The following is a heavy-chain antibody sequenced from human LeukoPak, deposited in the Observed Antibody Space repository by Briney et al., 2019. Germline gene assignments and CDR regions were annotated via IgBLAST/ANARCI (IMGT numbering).Heavy chain of an antibody. D-gene: IGHD3-3*01. CDR2: MNSNGGST. J-gene: IGHJ4*02. Sequence: PGGSLRLSCAAPGFTFSSYAMHWVRQAPGKGLEYVSAMNSNGGSTYYANSVRGRFTISRDNSKNTLYLQMGSLRAEDMAVYYCARVGLGITIFGVADYWGQGTLATVSS. CDR1: GFTFSSYA. CDR3: ARVGLGITIFGVADY. V-gene: IGHV3-64*01.